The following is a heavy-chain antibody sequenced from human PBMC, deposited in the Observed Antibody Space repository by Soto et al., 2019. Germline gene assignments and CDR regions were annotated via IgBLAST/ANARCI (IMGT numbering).Heavy chain of an antibody. V-gene: IGHV3-21*01. D-gene: IGHD5-12*01. Sequence: EVQLVESGGGLVKPGGSLRLSCAASGFTFSSYSMNWVRQAPGKGLEWVSSISSSSSYIYYADSVKGRFTISRDNAKNSLYLQMNSLRAEDTAVYYCARDASRDGYNYPKNYYYYGMDVWGQGTTVTVSS. CDR2: ISSSSSYI. CDR1: GFTFSSYS. CDR3: ARDASRDGYNYPKNYYYYGMDV. J-gene: IGHJ6*02.